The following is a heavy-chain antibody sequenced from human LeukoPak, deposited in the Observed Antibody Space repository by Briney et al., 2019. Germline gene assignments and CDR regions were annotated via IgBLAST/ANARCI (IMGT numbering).Heavy chain of an antibody. CDR1: GFTFSSYS. Sequence: GGSLRLSCAASGFTFSSYSMNWVRQAPGKGLEWVANIKQDGSEKYYVDSVKGRFTISRDNAKNSLYLQMNSLRAEDTAVYYCAAEVVGATDFDYWGQGTLVTVSS. J-gene: IGHJ4*02. V-gene: IGHV3-7*01. CDR2: IKQDGSEK. D-gene: IGHD1-26*01. CDR3: AAEVVGATDFDY.